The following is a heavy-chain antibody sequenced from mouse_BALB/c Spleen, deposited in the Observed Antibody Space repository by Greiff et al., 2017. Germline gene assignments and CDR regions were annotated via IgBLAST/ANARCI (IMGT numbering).Heavy chain of an antibody. D-gene: IGHD1-1*01. V-gene: IGHV14-3*02. CDR2: IDPANGNT. Sequence: ESGAELVKPGASVKLSCTASGFNIKDTYMHWVKQRPEQGLEWIGRIDPANGNTKYDPKFQGKATITADTSSNTAYLQLGSLTSEDTAVYYCARRYYGSSSLFDYWGQGTTRTVSS. CDR1: GFNIKDTY. J-gene: IGHJ2*01. CDR3: ARRYYGSSSLFDY.